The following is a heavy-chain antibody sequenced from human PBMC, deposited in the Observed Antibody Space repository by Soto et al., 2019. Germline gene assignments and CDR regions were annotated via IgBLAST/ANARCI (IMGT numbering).Heavy chain of an antibody. Sequence: QVSLVASGAGVVQPGGSLRLSCGASAFTFSSFAMHWVRQPPGKAPELFGAISSDGTIDTYGDSVSGRFTVSRDNSTNRVFLQMHSLRRDAPAVSYCAKGNVAVINSGVDMWGAGTMVTV. CDR1: AFTFSSFA. D-gene: IGHD2-21*01. CDR2: ISSDGTID. CDR3: AKGNVAVINSGVDM. J-gene: IGHJ3*02. V-gene: IGHV3-30*18.